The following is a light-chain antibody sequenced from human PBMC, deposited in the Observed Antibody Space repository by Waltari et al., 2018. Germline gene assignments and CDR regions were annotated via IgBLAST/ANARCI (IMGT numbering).Light chain of an antibody. CDR3: QQSYSSPYT. J-gene: IGKJ2*01. V-gene: IGKV1-39*01. CDR2: GVS. CDR1: QNIITY. Sequence: DIHMTQSPSSLSASVGDRGTITCRASQNIITYLNWYQHKPGRAPEVLIYGVSSLYSGVPSRFSGSGSGTDFTLTITSLQPEDFGIYYCQQSYSSPYTFGQGTKLEIK.